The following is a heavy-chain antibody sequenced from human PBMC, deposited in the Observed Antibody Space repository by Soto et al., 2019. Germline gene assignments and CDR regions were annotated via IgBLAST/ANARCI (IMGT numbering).Heavy chain of an antibody. CDR1: GGSVRGND. D-gene: IGHD2-15*01. Sequence: KASETLSLTCAVYGGSVRGNDWCWIRQLPGKGLEWIGEINHSGSTNYNPALKSRVTISVDTSKNLFSLKLRSVTAADTAVYYCARGSTVRYLYYYYYGMDVRVHGTTVTVS. J-gene: IGHJ6*01. CDR2: INHSGST. CDR3: ARGSTVRYLYYYYYGMDV. V-gene: IGHV4-34*01.